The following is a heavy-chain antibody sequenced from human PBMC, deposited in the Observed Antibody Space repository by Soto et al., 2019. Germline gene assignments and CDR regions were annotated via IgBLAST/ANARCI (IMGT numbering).Heavy chain of an antibody. D-gene: IGHD3-16*02. V-gene: IGHV4-59*01. CDR1: GGSLSRYY. Sequence: SETLSLTCTVSGGSLSRYYWSWIRQPPGKGLEWIGYIYYSGSTNYNPSLKSRVTISVDTSKNQFSLKLSSVTAADTAVYYCARGDSEYGSYDYIWGSYRLNNAFNIWGQGTMVTVSS. CDR2: IYYSGST. J-gene: IGHJ3*02. CDR3: ARGDSEYGSYDYIWGSYRLNNAFNI.